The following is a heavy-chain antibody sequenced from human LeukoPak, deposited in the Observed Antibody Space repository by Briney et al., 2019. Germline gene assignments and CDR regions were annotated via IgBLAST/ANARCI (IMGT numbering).Heavy chain of an antibody. J-gene: IGHJ4*02. V-gene: IGHV3-21*01. CDR2: ISGSRFYI. CDR3: ARSSVDSSSSEDY. D-gene: IGHD6-6*01. CDR1: GFTFSTYD. Sequence: GGSLRLSCAASGFTFSTYDMNWVRQAPGKGLEWVSSISGSRFYIYYVDSVKGRFTISRDNAKNSLYLQMNSLRAEDTAVYYCARSSVDSSSSEDYWGQGTLVTVSS.